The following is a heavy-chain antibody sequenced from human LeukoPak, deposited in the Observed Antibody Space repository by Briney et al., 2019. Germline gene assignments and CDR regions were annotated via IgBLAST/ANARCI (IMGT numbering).Heavy chain of an antibody. J-gene: IGHJ6*02. CDR2: ISAYNGNT. CDR3: ARDLVPPGNYGMDV. Sequence: ASVKVSCKASGYTFTTYGISWVRQAPGQGLEWMGWISAYNGNTKYAQNLQGRVTMTTDTSTSIVYMELRSLRSDDTAVYYCARDLVPPGNYGMDVWGQGTTVTVSS. V-gene: IGHV1-18*01. D-gene: IGHD3-10*01. CDR1: GYTFTTYG.